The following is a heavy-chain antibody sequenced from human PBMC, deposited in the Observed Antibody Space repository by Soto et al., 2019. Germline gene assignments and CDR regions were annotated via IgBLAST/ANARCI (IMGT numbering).Heavy chain of an antibody. Sequence: SGPTLVNPTQTLTLTCTFSGFSLSTSGVGVGWIRQPPGKALEWLALIYWNDDKRYSPSLESRLTITRDTSKNQVVLTMTNMDPVDTATYYCVHSRRGDCDSTSCLNCFDPWGQGTLVTVSS. CDR1: GFSLSTSGVG. V-gene: IGHV2-5*01. CDR3: VHSRRGDCDSTSCLNCFDP. CDR2: IYWNDDK. J-gene: IGHJ5*02. D-gene: IGHD2-2*01.